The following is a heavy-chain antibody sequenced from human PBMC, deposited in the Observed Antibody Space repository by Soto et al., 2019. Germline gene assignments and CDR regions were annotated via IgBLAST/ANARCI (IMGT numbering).Heavy chain of an antibody. D-gene: IGHD3-22*01. V-gene: IGHV3-13*01. CDR2: IGTAGDT. CDR3: ARGAYYYDSSGYSTPPPSYGMDV. Sequence: PGGSLRLSCAASGFTFSSYDMHWVRQATGKGLEWVSAIGTAGDTYYPGSVKGRFTISRENAKNSLYLQMNSLRAGDTAVYYCARGAYYYDSSGYSTPPPSYGMDVWGQGTTVTVSS. J-gene: IGHJ6*02. CDR1: GFTFSSYD.